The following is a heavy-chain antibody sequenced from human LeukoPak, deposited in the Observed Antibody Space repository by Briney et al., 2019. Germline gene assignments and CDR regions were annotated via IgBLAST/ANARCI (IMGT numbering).Heavy chain of an antibody. J-gene: IGHJ6*02. CDR3: ASDAIHSSSWYQGNYYYGMDV. Sequence: GGSLRLSCAASGFTFSSYGMHWVRQAPGKGLEWVAVIWYDGNNKYYADSVKGRFTISRDNSRNTLYLQMNSLRAEDTAVYYCASDAIHSSSWYQGNYYYGMDVWGQGTTVTVSS. CDR2: IWYDGNNK. D-gene: IGHD6-13*01. V-gene: IGHV3-33*01. CDR1: GFTFSSYG.